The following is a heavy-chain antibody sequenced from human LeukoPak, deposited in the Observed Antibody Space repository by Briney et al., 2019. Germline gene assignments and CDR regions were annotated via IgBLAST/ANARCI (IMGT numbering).Heavy chain of an antibody. CDR3: ARVEYYDFWSGIDY. J-gene: IGHJ4*02. V-gene: IGHV3-48*01. Sequence: SGGSLRLSCAASGFTFSSYSMNWVRQAPGKGLEWVSYISSSSSTIYYADSVKGRFTISRDNAKNSLYLQMNSLRAEDTALYYCARVEYYDFWSGIDYWGLGTLVTVSS. CDR1: GFTFSSYS. D-gene: IGHD3-3*01. CDR2: ISSSSSTI.